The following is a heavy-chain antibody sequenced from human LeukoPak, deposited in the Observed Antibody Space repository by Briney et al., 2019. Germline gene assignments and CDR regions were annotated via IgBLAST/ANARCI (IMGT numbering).Heavy chain of an antibody. D-gene: IGHD1-26*01. CDR2: IKYDGSVK. Sequence: GGSLRLSCAASRFTFNSYWMNRVRQAPGKGLEWVAIIKYDGSVKYYVDSVRGRFTISRDNARNSLYLQMHSLRAEDTAVYYCAKGGGRPLGDAYDIWGQGTVVTVSS. J-gene: IGHJ3*02. CDR3: AKGGGRPLGDAYDI. CDR1: RFTFNSYW. V-gene: IGHV3-7*01.